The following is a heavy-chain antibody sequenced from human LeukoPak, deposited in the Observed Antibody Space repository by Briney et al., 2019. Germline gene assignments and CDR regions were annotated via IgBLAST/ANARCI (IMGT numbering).Heavy chain of an antibody. CDR2: ISAYNGNT. CDR1: GYTFTSYG. CDR3: ARGGDNYYDSSGYRRPDAFDI. J-gene: IGHJ3*02. Sequence: ASVKVSCKASGYTFTSYGISWVRQAPGQGLEWMGWISAYNGNTTYAQKLQGRVTMTTDTSTSTAYMELRSLRSDDTAVYYCARGGDNYYDSSGYRRPDAFDIWGQGTMVTVSS. D-gene: IGHD3-22*01. V-gene: IGHV1-18*01.